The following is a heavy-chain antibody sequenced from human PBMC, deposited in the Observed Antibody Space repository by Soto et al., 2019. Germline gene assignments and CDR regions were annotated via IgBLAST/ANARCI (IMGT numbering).Heavy chain of an antibody. D-gene: IGHD3-3*01. CDR1: GFTFSSYA. J-gene: IGHJ5*02. CDR3: ARDPSDVRLLSGLLRIGWFDP. Sequence: QVQLVESGGGVVQPGRSLRLSCAASGFTFSSYAMHWVRQAPGKGLEWVAFISYDGSNKYYADSVKGRFTISRDNSKNTLFLQLNRLRAEHAAVYYCARDPSDVRLLSGLLRIGWFDPWGQGTLVTVSS. CDR2: ISYDGSNK. V-gene: IGHV3-30-3*01.